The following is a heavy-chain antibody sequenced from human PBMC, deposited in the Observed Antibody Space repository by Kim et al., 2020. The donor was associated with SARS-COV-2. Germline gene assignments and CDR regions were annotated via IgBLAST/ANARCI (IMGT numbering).Heavy chain of an antibody. V-gene: IGHV7-4-1*02. D-gene: IGHD3-10*01. Sequence: ASVKVSCKASGYTFTSYAMNWVRQAPGQGLEWMGWINTNTGNPTYAQGFTGRFVFSLDTSVSTAYLQISSLKAEDTAVYYCARDPAGFTMVRGVLEDWGQGTLVTVSS. CDR2: INTNTGNP. J-gene: IGHJ4*02. CDR3: ARDPAGFTMVRGVLED. CDR1: GYTFTSYA.